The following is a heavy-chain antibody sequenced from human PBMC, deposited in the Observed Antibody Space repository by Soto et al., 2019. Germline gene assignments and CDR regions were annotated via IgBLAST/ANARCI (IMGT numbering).Heavy chain of an antibody. J-gene: IGHJ6*03. CDR3: ARGRQDDYGDSLHYMDV. Sequence: ASVKVSCKASGYTFTSYDINWVRQATGQGLEWMGWMNPNSGNTGYAQKFQGRVTMTRNTSISTAYMELSSLRSEDTAVYYCARGRQDDYGDSLHYMDVWGKGTTVTVSS. V-gene: IGHV1-8*01. CDR1: GYTFTSYD. CDR2: MNPNSGNT. D-gene: IGHD4-17*01.